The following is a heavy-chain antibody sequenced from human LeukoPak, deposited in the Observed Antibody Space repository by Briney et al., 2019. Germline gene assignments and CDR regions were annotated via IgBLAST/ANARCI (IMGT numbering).Heavy chain of an antibody. J-gene: IGHJ5*02. V-gene: IGHV3-30*03. D-gene: IGHD2-15*01. CDR2: ISYDGSNK. CDR1: GFTFSSFG. CDR3: AGISGVVVVAATRDWFDP. Sequence: GGSLRLSCAASGFTFSSFGMHWVRRAPGKGLEWVAVISYDGSNKYYADSVKGRFTISRDNAKNSLYLQMNSLRAEDTAVYYCAGISGVVVVAATRDWFDPWGQGTLVTVSS.